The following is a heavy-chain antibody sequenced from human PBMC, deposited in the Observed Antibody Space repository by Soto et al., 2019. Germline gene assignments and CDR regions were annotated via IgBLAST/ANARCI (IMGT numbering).Heavy chain of an antibody. V-gene: IGHV1-69*12. D-gene: IGHD2-2*01. CDR2: IIPIFGTA. CDR1: GGTFSSYA. Sequence: QVQLVQSGAEVKKPGSSVKVSCKASGGTFSSYAISWVRQAPGQGLEWMGGIIPIFGTANYAQKFQGRITITAEESTSTAYMELSSLRSEDTAVYYCAREGTSTAPFDYWGQGTLVTVSS. CDR3: AREGTSTAPFDY. J-gene: IGHJ4*02.